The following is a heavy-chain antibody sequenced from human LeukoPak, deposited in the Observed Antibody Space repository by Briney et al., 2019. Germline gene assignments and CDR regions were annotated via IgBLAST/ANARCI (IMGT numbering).Heavy chain of an antibody. V-gene: IGHV4-34*01. D-gene: IGHD3-22*01. CDR1: GGSFRGYY. Sequence: SETLSLTXAVYGGSFRGYYWSWIRQPPGKGLEWIGEINHSGSTNYNPSLKSRVTISVDTSKNQFSLKLSSVTAADTAVYYCARVRVTRYYYDSSGSKYYFDYWGQGTLVTVSS. J-gene: IGHJ4*02. CDR3: ARVRVTRYYYDSSGSKYYFDY. CDR2: INHSGST.